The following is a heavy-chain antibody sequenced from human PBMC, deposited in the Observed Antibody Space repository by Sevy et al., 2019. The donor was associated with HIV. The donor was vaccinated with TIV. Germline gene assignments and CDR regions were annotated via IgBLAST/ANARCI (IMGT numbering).Heavy chain of an antibody. Sequence: GGPLRLSCAASGFIFTTYGMHWVRQAPGKGLEWVAIVSYDGSNKFYADSVKGRFTISRDNSKNTLYLQMNSLRTEDTAVYYCAKEIGSSGGDLYYYGMDVWGQGTTVTVSS. D-gene: IGHD6-19*01. J-gene: IGHJ6*02. CDR3: AKEIGSSGGDLYYYGMDV. CDR1: GFIFTTYG. CDR2: VSYDGSNK. V-gene: IGHV3-30*18.